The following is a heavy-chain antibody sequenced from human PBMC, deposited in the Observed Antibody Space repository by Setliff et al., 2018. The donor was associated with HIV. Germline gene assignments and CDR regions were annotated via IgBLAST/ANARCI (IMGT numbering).Heavy chain of an antibody. D-gene: IGHD4-17*01. J-gene: IGHJ4*02. V-gene: IGHV3-74*01. CDR3: ARDPDYGGNSFFDF. CDR2: INSDGGST. Sequence: GGSLRLSCAASEFTFSNYWMHWVRQAPGKGLVWVSRINSDGGSTSYADSVKGRFTISRDNAKNTLYLQMNSLRADDTAVYYCARDPDYGGNSFFDFWGQGTLVTVSS. CDR1: EFTFSNYW.